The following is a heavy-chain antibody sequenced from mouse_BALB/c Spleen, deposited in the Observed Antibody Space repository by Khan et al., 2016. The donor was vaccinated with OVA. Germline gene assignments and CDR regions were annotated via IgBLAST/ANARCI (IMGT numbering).Heavy chain of an antibody. CDR3: TRSILLYFDY. V-gene: IGHV14-1*02. D-gene: IGHD2-3*01. CDR2: IDPENGNS. CDR1: GFNIKDYY. J-gene: IGHJ2*01. Sequence: EVQLQESGAELVRPGALVKLSCKGSGFNIKDYYIQWVKQRSERGLEWIGWIDPENGNSISDPKFQGKASITADTSSNTAYLQLSSLTSEDTAVYYCTRSILLYFDYWGQGTTLTVSS.